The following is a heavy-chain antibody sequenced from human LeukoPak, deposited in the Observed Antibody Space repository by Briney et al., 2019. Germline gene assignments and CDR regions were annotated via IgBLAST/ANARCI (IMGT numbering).Heavy chain of an antibody. CDR2: ISGSGGST. CDR3: AKEGRSSHFYYGMDV. Sequence: GSLRLSCAASAFTFSSYAMSWDRQAPGKGLEWVSAISGSGGSTYYADSVKGRFTISRDNSKNTLYLQMNSLRAEDTAVYYCAKEGRSSHFYYGMDVWGQGTTVTVSS. D-gene: IGHD3-16*02. J-gene: IGHJ6*02. V-gene: IGHV3-23*01. CDR1: AFTFSSYA.